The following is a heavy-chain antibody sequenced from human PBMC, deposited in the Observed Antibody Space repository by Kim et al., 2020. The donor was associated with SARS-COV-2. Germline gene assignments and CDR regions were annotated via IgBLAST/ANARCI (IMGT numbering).Heavy chain of an antibody. CDR2: IYYSGST. CDR3: ATSIAADGPLDY. Sequence: SETLSLTCTVSGVSISSGGYYWSWIRQHPGKGLEWIGYIYYSGSTYYNPSLKSRVTISVDTSKNQFSLKLSSVTAADTAAYYLATSIAADGPLDYWGQGT. D-gene: IGHD6-13*01. J-gene: IGHJ4*02. CDR1: GVSISSGGYY. V-gene: IGHV4-31*03.